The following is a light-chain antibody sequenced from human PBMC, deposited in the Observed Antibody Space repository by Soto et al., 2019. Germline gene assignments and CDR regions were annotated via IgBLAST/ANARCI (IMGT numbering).Light chain of an antibody. Sequence: AIQVTQSPSSLSASVGDRVTITCRTSQGIRSALGWYQQKPGKVPKLLIYAASTLQSGVPSRVSGSGSGRDFTLNISSLQTEDFATYYCLLDYSYFWAFGQGHKVGIK. J-gene: IGKJ1*01. CDR2: AAS. V-gene: IGKV1-6*01. CDR1: QGIRSA. CDR3: LLDYSYFWA.